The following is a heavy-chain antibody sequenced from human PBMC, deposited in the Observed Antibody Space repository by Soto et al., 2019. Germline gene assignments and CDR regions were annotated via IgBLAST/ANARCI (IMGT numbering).Heavy chain of an antibody. V-gene: IGHV1-3*01. CDR2: INAANGDT. CDR3: VRRHVSATGIDWFDP. Sequence: ASVKVSCKASGYTVTSYGMHWVRQAPGQRLEWMGWINAANGDTKYSPKFQGRVTITRDTSASTAYMELSSLRSEDTAVYYCVRRHVSATGIDWFDPWGQGTLVTVSS. D-gene: IGHD6-13*01. CDR1: GYTVTSYG. J-gene: IGHJ5*02.